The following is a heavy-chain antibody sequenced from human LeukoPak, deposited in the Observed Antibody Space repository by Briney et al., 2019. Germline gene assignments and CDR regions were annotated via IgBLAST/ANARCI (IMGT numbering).Heavy chain of an antibody. Sequence: GGSLRLSCAASGFTFSSYWMHWVRQAPGEGLVWVSRINNDGYSIAYADSVKGRFTISRDNSKNTLYMQINNLRPEDTAVYFCTKDANTYYDFWSGYPHYYFGMDVWGQGTTVIVSS. CDR2: INNDGYSI. V-gene: IGHV3-74*01. CDR1: GFTFSSYW. CDR3: TKDANTYYDFWSGYPHYYFGMDV. D-gene: IGHD3-3*01. J-gene: IGHJ6*02.